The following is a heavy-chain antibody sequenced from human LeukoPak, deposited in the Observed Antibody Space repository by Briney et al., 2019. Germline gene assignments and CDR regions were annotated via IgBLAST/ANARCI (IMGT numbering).Heavy chain of an antibody. CDR3: AYTPFDI. D-gene: IGHD2-15*01. Sequence: GGSLRLSCAASGFTFSSYAMHWVRQAPGKGLEWVAVISYDGSNKYYADSVKGRFTISRDNSKNTLYLQMNSLRAEDTAVYYCAYTPFDIWGQGTMVTVSS. V-gene: IGHV3-30-3*01. CDR2: ISYDGSNK. J-gene: IGHJ3*02. CDR1: GFTFSSYA.